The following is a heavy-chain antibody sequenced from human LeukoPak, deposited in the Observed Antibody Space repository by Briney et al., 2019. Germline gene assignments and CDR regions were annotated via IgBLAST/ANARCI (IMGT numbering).Heavy chain of an antibody. V-gene: IGHV4-34*01. J-gene: IGHJ5*02. CDR3: ARDIGHDVVPAAGYVGNWFDP. CDR1: GGSFSGYY. CDR2: INHSGST. Sequence: SETLSLTCAVDGGSFSGYYWSWIRQPPGKGLEWLGEINHSGSTNYNPSLKSRVTISVDTSKNQFSLKLSSVTAADTAVYYCARDIGHDVVPAAGYVGNWFDPWGQGTLVTVSS. D-gene: IGHD2-2*01.